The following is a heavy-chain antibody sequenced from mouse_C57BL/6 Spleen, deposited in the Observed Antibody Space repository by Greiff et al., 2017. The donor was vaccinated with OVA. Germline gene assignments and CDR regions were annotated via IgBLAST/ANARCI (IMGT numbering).Heavy chain of an antibody. V-gene: IGHV1-54*01. Sequence: QVQLKESGAELVRPGTSVKVSCKASGYAFTNYLIEWVKQRPGQGLEWIGVINPGSGGTNYNEKFKGKATLTADKSSSTAYMQLSSLTSEDSAVYFCAWGLDYGDFDVWGTGTTVTVSS. D-gene: IGHD6-5*01. CDR2: INPGSGGT. CDR3: AWGLDYGDFDV. CDR1: GYAFTNYL. J-gene: IGHJ1*03.